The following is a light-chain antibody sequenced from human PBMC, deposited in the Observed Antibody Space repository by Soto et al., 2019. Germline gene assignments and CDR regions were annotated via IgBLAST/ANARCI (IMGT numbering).Light chain of an antibody. CDR3: EQYKNWAAPP. CDR2: AAS. V-gene: IGKV3-15*01. J-gene: IGKJ4*01. Sequence: EIVMTQSPATLSVSPGETATLSCRASQSVGSAVAWYQHKPGQAPSLLIVAASLRATGVPGRCSGGGYGTDVHPPISRLQAERCAGYFGEQYKNWAAPPFGGGTPVEIK. CDR1: QSVGSA.